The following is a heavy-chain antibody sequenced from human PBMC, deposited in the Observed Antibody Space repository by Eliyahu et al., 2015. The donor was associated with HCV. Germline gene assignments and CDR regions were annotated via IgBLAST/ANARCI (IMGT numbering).Heavy chain of an antibody. V-gene: IGHV3-23*01. J-gene: IGHJ4*02. D-gene: IGHD3-22*01. CDR2: ISGAGGTGGST. CDR3: AKDGYYDRKSHFDY. CDR1: GFTFXNYA. Sequence: EVQLLESGGGLVQPGGSLRLSCAASGFTFXNYAMSWVRQAPGKGLEWVSTISGAGGTGGSTYYADSVKGRFIISRDNSKNTVSLEMNSLRAEDTAGYFCAKDGYYDRKSHFDYWGQGILVTVSS.